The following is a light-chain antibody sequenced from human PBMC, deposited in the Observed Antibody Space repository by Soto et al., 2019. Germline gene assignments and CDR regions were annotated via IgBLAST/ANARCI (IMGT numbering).Light chain of an antibody. CDR1: QSVSSSF. CDR3: QQRNVWPPIT. Sequence: EIVLTQSPGTLSLSPGERVTLSCRASQSVSSSFLAWYQQKPGQAPRLLIYDSTLRANGVPDRFGGSRSGTEFTLTINSLEPEDFAVYYCQQRNVWPPITFGQGTRLEIK. J-gene: IGKJ5*01. CDR2: DST. V-gene: IGKV3D-20*02.